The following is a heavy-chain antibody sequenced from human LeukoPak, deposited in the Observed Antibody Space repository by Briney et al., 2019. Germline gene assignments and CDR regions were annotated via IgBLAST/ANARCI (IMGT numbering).Heavy chain of an antibody. CDR1: GGTFSSYA. D-gene: IGHD1-26*01. CDR3: ARGGEYSGSYFDY. Sequence: SVKVSCKASGGTFSSYAISWVRQAPGQGLEWMGGIIPIFGTANYAQKFQGRVTITTDESTGTAYMELSSLKSEDTAVYYCARGGEYSGSYFDYWGQGTLVTVSS. J-gene: IGHJ4*02. V-gene: IGHV1-69*05. CDR2: IIPIFGTA.